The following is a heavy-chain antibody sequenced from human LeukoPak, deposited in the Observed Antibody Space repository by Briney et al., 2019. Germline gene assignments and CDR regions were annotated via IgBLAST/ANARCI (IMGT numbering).Heavy chain of an antibody. J-gene: IGHJ6*02. V-gene: IGHV1-69*04. D-gene: IGHD1-7*01. CDR1: GGTFSSYT. Sequence: SVKVSCKASGGTFSSYTISWVRQAPGQGLEWMGRIIPILGIANYAQKFQGRVTITADKSTSTAYMELSSLRSEDTAVYYCAREYWNYVNGMDVWGQGTTVTVSS. CDR3: AREYWNYVNGMDV. CDR2: IIPILGIA.